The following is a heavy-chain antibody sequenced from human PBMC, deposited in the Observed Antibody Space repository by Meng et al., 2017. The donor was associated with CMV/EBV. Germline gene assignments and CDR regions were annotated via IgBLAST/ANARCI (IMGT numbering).Heavy chain of an antibody. D-gene: IGHD2-2*03. CDR3: AKDLLDIVVVPAANHYYYYSMDV. J-gene: IGHJ6*02. Sequence: LTRAASGFTFSSYGMHWVCQAPGKGLEWVAFIRYDGSNKYYADSEKGRFTNTRDNSKNTLYLQMNSLRDEDTAVYYCAKDLLDIVVVPAANHYYYYSMDVWGQGTTVTVSS. CDR1: GFTFSSYG. V-gene: IGHV3-30*02. CDR2: IRYDGSNK.